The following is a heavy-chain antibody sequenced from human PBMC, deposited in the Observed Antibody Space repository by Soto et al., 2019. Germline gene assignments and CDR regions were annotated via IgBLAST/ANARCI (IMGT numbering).Heavy chain of an antibody. D-gene: IGHD2-2*01. CDR1: GGTFSSYA. CDR3: AAMIVVVPANYYYGMDV. Sequence: SVKVSCKASGGTFSSYAISWLRQAPGQGLEWMGGIIPIFGTANYAQKFQGRVTITADESTSTAYMELSSLRSEDTAVYYCAAMIVVVPANYYYGMDVWGQGTTVTVSS. J-gene: IGHJ6*02. CDR2: IIPIFGTA. V-gene: IGHV1-69*13.